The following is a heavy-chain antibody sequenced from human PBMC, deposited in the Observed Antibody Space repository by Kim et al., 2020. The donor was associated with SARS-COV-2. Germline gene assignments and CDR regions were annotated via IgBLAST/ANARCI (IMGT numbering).Heavy chain of an antibody. V-gene: IGHV3-23*01. J-gene: IGHJ4*02. CDR3: AKEKILWFGELLTPYFDY. CDR2: ISGSGGST. CDR1: GFTFSSYA. D-gene: IGHD3-10*01. Sequence: GGSLRLSCAASGFTFSSYAMSWVRQAPGKGLEWVSAISGSGGSTYYADSVKGRFTISRDNSKNTLYLQMNSLRAEDTAVYYCAKEKILWFGELLTPYFDYWGQGTLVTVSS.